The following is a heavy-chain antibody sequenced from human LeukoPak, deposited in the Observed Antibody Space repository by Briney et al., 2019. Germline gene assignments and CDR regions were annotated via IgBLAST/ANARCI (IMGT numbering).Heavy chain of an antibody. CDR1: GLTFSSYE. V-gene: IGHV3-48*03. CDR2: TSSSGNTI. Sequence: GGSLRLSCAASGLTFSSYEINCVRQAPGKGLEWVSYTSSSGNTIYYADSVKGRFTISRDNAKNSLFLQMNSLRAEDRAIYYCARERIYGDYFDYWGQGTLVTVSS. D-gene: IGHD4-17*01. J-gene: IGHJ4*02. CDR3: ARERIYGDYFDY.